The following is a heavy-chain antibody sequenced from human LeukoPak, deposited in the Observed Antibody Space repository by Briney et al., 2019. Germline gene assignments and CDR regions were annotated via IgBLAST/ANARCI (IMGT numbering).Heavy chain of an antibody. CDR1: GFTVSSNY. J-gene: IGHJ4*02. CDR3: ARDVAVAGREYYFDY. Sequence: PGGSLRLSCAASGFTVSSNYMSWVRQAPGKGLEWVSVIYSGGSTYYADSVKGRFTISRDNSKNTLYLQMNSLRAEDTAVYYCARDVAVAGREYYFDYWGQGTLVTVSS. V-gene: IGHV3-53*01. CDR2: IYSGGST. D-gene: IGHD6-19*01.